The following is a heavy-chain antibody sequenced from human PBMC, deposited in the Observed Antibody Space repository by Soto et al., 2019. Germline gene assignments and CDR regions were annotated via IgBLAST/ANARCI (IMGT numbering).Heavy chain of an antibody. Sequence: SETLSLTCTVSGASISSGDYYWSWIRQHPGRGLEWIGYIFYTGGTFYTPSLKSRVTISVDTSKNQFSLKLTSVTAADTAVYYCARDKITGLFDYWGQGTLVTVSS. J-gene: IGHJ4*02. CDR3: ARDKITGLFDY. D-gene: IGHD2-8*02. V-gene: IGHV4-31*03. CDR1: GASISSGDYY. CDR2: IFYTGGT.